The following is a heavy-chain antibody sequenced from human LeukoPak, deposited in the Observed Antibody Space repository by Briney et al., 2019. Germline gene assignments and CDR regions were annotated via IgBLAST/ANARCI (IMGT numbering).Heavy chain of an antibody. Sequence: SGGSLRLSCAASGFTVSSNYMSWVRQAPGKGLEWVSVIYSCGSTYYADSVKGRFTISRDNSKNTLYLQMNSLRAEDTAVYYCAKDRGVFGVTYSLDYWGQGTLVTVSS. V-gene: IGHV3-66*01. CDR1: GFTVSSNY. D-gene: IGHD3-3*01. J-gene: IGHJ4*02. CDR2: IYSCGST. CDR3: AKDRGVFGVTYSLDY.